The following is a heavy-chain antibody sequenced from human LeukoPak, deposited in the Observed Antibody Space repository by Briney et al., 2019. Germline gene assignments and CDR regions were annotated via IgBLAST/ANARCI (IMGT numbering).Heavy chain of an antibody. V-gene: IGHV1-2*02. J-gene: IGHJ4*02. CDR1: AYTFTGYY. Sequence: ASVKVSCKASAYTFTGYYMHWVRQAPGQGLEWMGWIYPNSGGTNYAQKFQGRVTMTRNTSISTAYMELSSLRSEDTAVYYCARGQSRVSYWGQGTLVTVSS. CDR2: IYPNSGGT. CDR3: ARGQSRVSY.